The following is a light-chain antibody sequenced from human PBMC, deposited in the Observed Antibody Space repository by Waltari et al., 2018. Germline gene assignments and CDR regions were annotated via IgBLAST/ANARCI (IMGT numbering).Light chain of an antibody. CDR3: QQYNTHST. Sequence: DIQMTQSPSTLSASIGERVTITCRASQTLSRWLAWYQQKLGKAPNLLIYEASNLEGGVPSRFSGSGVGTEFTLTISGLQLDEFATYYCQQYNTHSTVGQGTKVEI. CDR2: EAS. CDR1: QTLSRW. J-gene: IGKJ1*01. V-gene: IGKV1-5*03.